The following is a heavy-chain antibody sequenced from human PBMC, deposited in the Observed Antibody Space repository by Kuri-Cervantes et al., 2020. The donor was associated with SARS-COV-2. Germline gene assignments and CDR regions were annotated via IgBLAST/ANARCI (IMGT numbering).Heavy chain of an antibody. D-gene: IGHD4-17*01. CDR2: ISSSGSTI. Sequence: GGSLRLSCAASGFTFSSYWMSWVRQAPGKGLEWVSYISSSGSTIYYADSVKGRFTISRDNAKNSLYLQMNSLRAEDTAVYYCARDRDYGEGDYYYYGMDVWGQGTTVTVSS. CDR3: ARDRDYGEGDYYYYGMDV. J-gene: IGHJ6*02. V-gene: IGHV3-48*04. CDR1: GFTFSSYW.